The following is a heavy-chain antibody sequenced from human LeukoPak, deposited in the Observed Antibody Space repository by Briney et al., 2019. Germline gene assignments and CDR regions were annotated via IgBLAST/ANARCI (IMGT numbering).Heavy chain of an antibody. J-gene: IGHJ5*02. CDR1: GYTFTSYG. CDR2: ISAYNGNT. CDR3: ARVGMSGNNIKSWFDH. D-gene: IGHD1/OR15-1a*01. Sequence: ASVKVSCKASGYTFTSYGISWVRQAPGQGLEWMGWISAYNGNTNYAQKLQGRVTMTTDTSTSTAYMELRSLRSDDTAVYYCARVGMSGNNIKSWFDHWGQGTLVTVSS. V-gene: IGHV1-18*01.